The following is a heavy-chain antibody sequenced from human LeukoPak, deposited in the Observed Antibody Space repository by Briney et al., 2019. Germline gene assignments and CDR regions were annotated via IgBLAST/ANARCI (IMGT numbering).Heavy chain of an antibody. CDR2: INGSGGST. CDR3: AKARITMIVVAYDFDY. Sequence: SGGSLRLSCAASGFTFSSYAMSWVRQAPGKGLEWVSAINGSGGSTYYADSVKGRFTISRDNSKNTLYLQMNTLRAEDTAVYYCAKARITMIVVAYDFDYWGQGTLVTVSS. J-gene: IGHJ4*02. D-gene: IGHD3-22*01. V-gene: IGHV3-23*01. CDR1: GFTFSSYA.